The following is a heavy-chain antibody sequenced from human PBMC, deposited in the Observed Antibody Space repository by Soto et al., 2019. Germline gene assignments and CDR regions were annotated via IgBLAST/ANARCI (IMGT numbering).Heavy chain of an antibody. D-gene: IGHD2-2*01. CDR2: IYHSGST. V-gene: IGHV4-30-2*01. CDR1: GGSFSSSPGYS. Sequence: TLSLTCTVSGGSFSSSPGYSWSWMRQPPGKGLEWIGNIYHSGSTYYNPSLKSRVTISVDRSKNQFSLKLSSVTAADTAVYYCARVPDRWGQGTLVTVSS. J-gene: IGHJ5*02. CDR3: ARVPDR.